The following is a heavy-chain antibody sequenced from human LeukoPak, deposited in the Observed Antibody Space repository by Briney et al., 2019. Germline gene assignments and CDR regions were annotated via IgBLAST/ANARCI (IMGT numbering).Heavy chain of an antibody. CDR3: AREILAGPSSRFDP. V-gene: IGHV3-74*01. CDR2: INTDGSST. D-gene: IGHD6-13*01. J-gene: IGHJ5*02. CDR1: GFTFSSYW. Sequence: GGSLRLSCAASGFTFSSYWMHWVRQAPGKGLVWVSRINTDGSSTSYADSVKGRFTISRDNSKNTLYLQMNSLRAEDTAVYYCAREILAGPSSRFDPWGQGTLVTVSS.